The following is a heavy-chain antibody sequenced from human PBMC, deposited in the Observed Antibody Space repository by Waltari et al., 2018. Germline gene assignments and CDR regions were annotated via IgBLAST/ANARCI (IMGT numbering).Heavy chain of an antibody. V-gene: IGHV4-39*01. Sequence: QLQLQESGPGLVKPSETLSLTCTVSGVSISSSSYYWGWIRKPPGKGLEWIGSIYYSGSTYYNPSLKSRVTISVDTSKNQFSLKLSSVTAADTAVYYCARGRSGSYTGDAFDIWGQGTMVTVSS. CDR1: GVSISSSSYY. CDR3: ARGRSGSYTGDAFDI. J-gene: IGHJ3*02. D-gene: IGHD1-26*01. CDR2: IYYSGST.